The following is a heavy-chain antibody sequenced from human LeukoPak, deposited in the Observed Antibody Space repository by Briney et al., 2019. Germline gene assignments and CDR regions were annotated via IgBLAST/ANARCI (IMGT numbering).Heavy chain of an antibody. CDR2: INQSGST. CDR3: ARDYCSGGSCYLSPDAFDI. D-gene: IGHD2-15*01. Sequence: PSETLSLTCAVYGGSFSGYYWSWIRQPPGKGLEWMGEINQSGSTNYNPSLKSRVTISVDTSKNQFSLKLSSVTAADTAVYYCARDYCSGGSCYLSPDAFDIWGQGTMVTVSS. CDR1: GGSFSGYY. V-gene: IGHV4-34*01. J-gene: IGHJ3*02.